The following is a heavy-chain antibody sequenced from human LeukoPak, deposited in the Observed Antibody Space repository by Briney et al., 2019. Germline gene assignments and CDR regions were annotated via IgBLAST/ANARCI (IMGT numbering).Heavy chain of an antibody. CDR2: ISDGGTHE. Sequence: GRSLRLSCEASGFTFSNYAMHWVRQAPGKGLEWVALISDGGTHEYYPDSVKGRFTISRDNSRNTLYLQMNGLRPEDTAVYYCAKDGSFGSGWYPLPSDYWGQGTLVTVSS. J-gene: IGHJ4*02. CDR1: GFTFSNYA. V-gene: IGHV3-30*18. D-gene: IGHD6-13*01. CDR3: AKDGSFGSGWYPLPSDY.